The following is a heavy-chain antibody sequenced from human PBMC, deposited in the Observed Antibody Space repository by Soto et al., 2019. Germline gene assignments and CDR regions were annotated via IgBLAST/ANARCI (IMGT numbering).Heavy chain of an antibody. V-gene: IGHV4-61*01. CDR2: IYYSGST. CDR3: ARDGLEYSSVWYETNCMDV. D-gene: IGHD6-19*01. Sequence: SETLSLTCTVSRGSVSSGSYYWSWIRQPPGKGLEWIGYIYYSGSTNYNPSLKSRVTISVDTSKNQFSLKLSSVTAADTAVYYCARDGLEYSSVWYETNCMDVWGQGTTVTV. CDR1: RGSVSSGSYY. J-gene: IGHJ6*02.